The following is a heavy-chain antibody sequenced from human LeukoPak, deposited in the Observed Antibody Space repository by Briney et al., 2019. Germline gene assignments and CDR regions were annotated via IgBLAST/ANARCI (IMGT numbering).Heavy chain of an antibody. J-gene: IGHJ4*02. CDR1: GFTVSSNY. CDR3: ARDQWGGDYGLGY. D-gene: IGHD4-17*01. V-gene: IGHV3-53*01. CDR2: IYSGGST. Sequence: GGSLRLSCAASGFTVSSNYMSWVRQAPGKGLEWVSVIYSGGSTYYAESVKGRFTISRDNSKNTMYLQMNSLRAEDTAVYYCARDQWGGDYGLGYWGQGTLVTVSS.